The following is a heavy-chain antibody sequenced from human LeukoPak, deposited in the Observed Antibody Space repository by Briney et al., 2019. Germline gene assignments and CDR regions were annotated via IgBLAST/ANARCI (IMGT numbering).Heavy chain of an antibody. CDR1: GFTFSSYS. CDR3: ARDVPGERTFDY. CDR2: ISSSSSYI. D-gene: IGHD1-26*01. J-gene: IGHJ4*02. V-gene: IGHV3-21*01. Sequence: PGGSLRLSCAASGFTFSSYSMNWVRQAPGKGLEWVSSISSSSSYIYYADSVKGRFTISRDNAKNSLYLQINSLRAEDTAVYYCARDVPGERTFDYWGQGTLVTVSS.